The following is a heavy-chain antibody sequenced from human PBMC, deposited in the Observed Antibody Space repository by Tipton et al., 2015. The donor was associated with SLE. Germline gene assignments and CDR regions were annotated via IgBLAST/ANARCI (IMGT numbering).Heavy chain of an antibody. CDR1: GFTFSSYC. V-gene: IGHV3-30*02. CDR3: AKDLRRSAAPGWFDP. Sequence: SLRLSCAASGFTFSSYCIHWVRQAPGKGLEWVAFIRYDGRNKYYADSVKGRFTISRDNSKNTLYLQMNSLRAEDTAVYYCAKDLRRSAAPGWFDPWGQGTLVTVSS. CDR2: IRYDGRNK. J-gene: IGHJ5*02. D-gene: IGHD6-25*01.